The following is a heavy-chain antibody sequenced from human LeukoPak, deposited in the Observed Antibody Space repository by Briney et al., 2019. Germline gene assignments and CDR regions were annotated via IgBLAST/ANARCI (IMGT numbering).Heavy chain of an antibody. CDR3: ARLLFGELPYYFDY. CDR2: IYTSGST. CDR1: GGSISSYS. V-gene: IGHV4-4*07. J-gene: IGHJ4*02. Sequence: SETLSLTCTVSGGSISSYSWSWIRQPAGKGLEWIGRIYTSGSTNYNPSLKSRVTMSVDTSKNQFSLKLTSVTAADTAVYYCARLLFGELPYYFDYWGQGTLVTVSS. D-gene: IGHD3-10*01.